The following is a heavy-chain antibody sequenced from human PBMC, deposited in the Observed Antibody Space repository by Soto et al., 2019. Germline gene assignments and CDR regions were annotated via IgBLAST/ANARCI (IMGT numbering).Heavy chain of an antibody. CDR2: INPSGGST. CDR1: GYTFTSYY. V-gene: IGHV1-46*01. D-gene: IGHD3-3*01. Sequence: QVQLVQSGAEVKKPGASVKVSCKASGYTFTSYYMHWVRQAPGQGLEWMGIINPSGGSTSYAQKFQGRVTMTRDTSTSTVYMELSSLRSEDTAVYYCARDLPGFWSGYFPSDYWGQGTLVTVSS. CDR3: ARDLPGFWSGYFPSDY. J-gene: IGHJ4*02.